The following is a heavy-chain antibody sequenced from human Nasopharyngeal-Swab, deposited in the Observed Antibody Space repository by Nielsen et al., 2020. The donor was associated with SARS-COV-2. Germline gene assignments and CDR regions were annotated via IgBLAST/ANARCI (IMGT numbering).Heavy chain of an antibody. V-gene: IGHV3-7*01. CDR2: IKQDGSEK. CDR3: ARVGGRTSPMGS. J-gene: IGHJ4*02. D-gene: IGHD3-10*01. CDR1: GFTFRDYW. Sequence: GEPLKISCVASGFTFRDYWMSWVRQAPAKGLEWVASIKQDGSEKNYVDSVKSRFTISRDNAKNSLFLQMDSLRTEDTAFYYCARVGGRTSPMGSWGQGTLVTVSS.